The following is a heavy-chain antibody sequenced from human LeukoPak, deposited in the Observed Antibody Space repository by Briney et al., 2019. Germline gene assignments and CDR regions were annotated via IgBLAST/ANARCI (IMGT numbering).Heavy chain of an antibody. Sequence: PGGSLRLSCAASGFTFSSYGMHWVRQAPGKGLEWVAVIWYDGSNKYYADSVKGRFTVSRDNAKNSLYLQMNSLRVEDTAVYFCARDPDYYGSGSYYNQWGQGTLVTVSS. V-gene: IGHV3-33*01. CDR3: ARDPDYYGSGSYYNQ. CDR1: GFTFSSYG. J-gene: IGHJ4*02. D-gene: IGHD3-10*01. CDR2: IWYDGSNK.